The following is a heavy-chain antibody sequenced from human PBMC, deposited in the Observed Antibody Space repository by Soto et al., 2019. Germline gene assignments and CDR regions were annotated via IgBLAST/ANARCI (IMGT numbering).Heavy chain of an antibody. D-gene: IGHD4-17*01. Sequence: QLQLQESGSGLVKPSQTLSLTCAVSGGSISSGGYSWSWIRQPPGQGLEWIGYIYHSGSTYYNPSLKSRVTISLDRSKKQFSLKLSSVTAAETAVHYCARGMTTVTTLDYWGQGTLVTVSS. CDR2: IYHSGST. CDR3: ARGMTTVTTLDY. CDR1: GGSISSGGYS. J-gene: IGHJ4*02. V-gene: IGHV4-30-2*01.